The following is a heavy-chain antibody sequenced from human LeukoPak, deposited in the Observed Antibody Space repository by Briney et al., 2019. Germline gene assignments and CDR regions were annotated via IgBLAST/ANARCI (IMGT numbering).Heavy chain of an antibody. J-gene: IGHJ4*02. CDR3: AGGDVSRSDY. CDR1: GGSFSGYY. V-gene: IGHV4-34*01. Sequence: SETLSLTCAVYGGSFSGYYWSWIRQPPGKGLEWIGEINHSGSTNYNPSLKSRVTISVDTSKNQFSLKLSSVTAADTAVYYCAGGDVSRSDYWGQGTLVTVSS. D-gene: IGHD2/OR15-2a*01. CDR2: INHSGST.